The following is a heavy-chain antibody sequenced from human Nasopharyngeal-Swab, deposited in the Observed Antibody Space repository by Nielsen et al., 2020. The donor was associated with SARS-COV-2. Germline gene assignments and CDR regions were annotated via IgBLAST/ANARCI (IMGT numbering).Heavy chain of an antibody. J-gene: IGHJ5*02. CDR2: IYYSGST. D-gene: IGHD2-15*01. CDR3: ASSPVVGRRFDP. Sequence: WIRQSPGKGLEWIGYIYYSGSTNYNPSLKSRVTISVDTSKNQFSLKLSSVTAADTAVYYCASSPVVGRRFDPWGQGTLVTVSS. V-gene: IGHV4-59*01.